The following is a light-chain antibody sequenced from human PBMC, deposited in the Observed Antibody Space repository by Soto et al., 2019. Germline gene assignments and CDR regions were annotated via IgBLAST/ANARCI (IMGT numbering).Light chain of an antibody. J-gene: IGKJ2*01. V-gene: IGKV3-20*01. CDR2: GAS. CDR1: QSVSNTF. CDR3: QQYGNRPRT. Sequence: EIVLTQSPGTLSLSPGDRATLSCRASQSVSNTFLAWYQQKPGQAPRLLIYGASTRATGIPDRFSRGGSGTDFTLTMRRFEPDYLAVYYCQQYGNRPRTFGQGTKLKI.